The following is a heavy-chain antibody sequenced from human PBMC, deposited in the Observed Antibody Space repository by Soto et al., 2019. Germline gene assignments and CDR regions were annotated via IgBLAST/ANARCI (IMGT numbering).Heavy chain of an antibody. CDR2: ISYDGSNK. CDR1: GFTFSSYG. V-gene: IGHV3-30*03. J-gene: IGHJ4*02. Sequence: QVQLVESGGGVVQPGRSLRLSCAASGFTFSSYGMHWVRQAPGKGLEWVAVISYDGSNKYYADSVKGRFTISRDNSKTTLYLQMNSLRAEDTDVYYCARDRHTLLYYFDYWGQGTLVTVSS. CDR3: ARDRHTLLYYFDY.